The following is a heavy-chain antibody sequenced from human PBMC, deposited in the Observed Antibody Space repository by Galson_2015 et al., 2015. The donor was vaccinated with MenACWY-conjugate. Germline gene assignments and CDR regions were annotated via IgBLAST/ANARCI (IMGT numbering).Heavy chain of an antibody. J-gene: IGHJ6*02. CDR2: IDPVNSNI. CDR3: EILPPGGRGMDV. CDR1: GYSFTNYW. Sequence: LKISCKGSGYSFTNYWIAWVRQMPGTGLEWVGLIDPVNSNIRYSPSFQGLVTISADESISTAYLQWSSLKASYTAMYYCEILPPGGRGMDVWGRGTTVTVPS. V-gene: IGHV5-51*01. D-gene: IGHD1-26*01.